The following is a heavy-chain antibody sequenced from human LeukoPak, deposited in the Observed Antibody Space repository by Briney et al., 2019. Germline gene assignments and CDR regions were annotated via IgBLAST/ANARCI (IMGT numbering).Heavy chain of an antibody. CDR3: AKDKGVAGTGNYFDY. CDR2: IYSGGST. CDR1: GFTFDDYA. J-gene: IGHJ4*02. V-gene: IGHV3-NL1*01. D-gene: IGHD6-19*01. Sequence: PGGSLRLSCAASGFTFDDYAMHWVRQAPGKGLEWVSVIYSGGSTYYADSVKGRFTISRDNSKNTLYLQMNSLRAEDTAVYYCAKDKGVAGTGNYFDYWGQGTLVTVSS.